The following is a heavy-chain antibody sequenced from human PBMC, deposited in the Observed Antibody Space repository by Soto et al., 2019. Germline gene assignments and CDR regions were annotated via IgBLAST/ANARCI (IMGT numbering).Heavy chain of an antibody. CDR2: VCYRGRS. J-gene: IGHJ4*02. V-gene: IGHV4-39*01. CDR1: GGSVSNSNYY. CDR3: VSQRTSVLTQAYFDY. D-gene: IGHD2-8*01. Sequence: KSSETLSLTCTVSGGSVSNSNYYWGWIRQSPGKGLEWIGSVCYRGRSYSKSSVKSRVTISVDTSKKQFSLNLNSVTASDTAVYFCVSQRTSVLTQAYFDYWGPGALVTVSS.